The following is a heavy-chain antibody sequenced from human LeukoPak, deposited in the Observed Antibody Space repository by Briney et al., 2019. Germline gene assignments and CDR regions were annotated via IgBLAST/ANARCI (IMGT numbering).Heavy chain of an antibody. CDR2: INTNTGNP. J-gene: IGHJ4*02. Sequence: ASVKVSCKASGYTFTSYAMNWVRQAPGQGLEWMGWINTNTGNPTYAQGFTGRFVFSLDTSVSTAYLQISSLKAEDTAVYYCARGGYYDSSGYYYWSYFDYWGQGTPVTVSS. CDR1: GYTFTSYA. D-gene: IGHD3-22*01. V-gene: IGHV7-4-1*02. CDR3: ARGGYYDSSGYYYWSYFDY.